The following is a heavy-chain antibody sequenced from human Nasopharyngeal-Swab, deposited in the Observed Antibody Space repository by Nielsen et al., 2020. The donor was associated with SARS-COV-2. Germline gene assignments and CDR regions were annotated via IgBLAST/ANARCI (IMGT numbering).Heavy chain of an antibody. Sequence: GESLKISCAASGFTVSSNSMTWVRQAPGKGLEWVSLVYSGGSTYYADSVKGRFTISRDNSKNTLYLQMNRLKADDTAIYYCAKEAPSCGADCRSLSDYWGQGILVTVSS. CDR3: AKEAPSCGADCRSLSDY. CDR2: VYSGGST. D-gene: IGHD2-21*02. V-gene: IGHV3-53*01. J-gene: IGHJ4*02. CDR1: GFTVSSNS.